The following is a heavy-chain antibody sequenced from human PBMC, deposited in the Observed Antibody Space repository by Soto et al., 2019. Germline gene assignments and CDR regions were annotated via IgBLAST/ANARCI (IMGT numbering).Heavy chain of an antibody. Sequence: GGSLRLSCAASGFTFSSYSMNWVRQAPGKGLEWVSYISSSSSTIYYADSVKGRFTISRDNAKNSLYLQMNSLRAEDTAVYYCARDQEKVQWLTPGDMDVWGKGTTVTVSS. CDR3: ARDQEKVQWLTPGDMDV. V-gene: IGHV3-48*01. J-gene: IGHJ6*03. CDR2: ISSSSSTI. D-gene: IGHD6-19*01. CDR1: GFTFSSYS.